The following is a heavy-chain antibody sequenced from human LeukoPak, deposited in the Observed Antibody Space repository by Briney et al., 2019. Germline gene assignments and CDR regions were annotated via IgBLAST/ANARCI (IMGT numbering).Heavy chain of an antibody. J-gene: IGHJ4*01. CDR1: GFTFSSYA. V-gene: IGHV3-23*01. CDR2: ITYSGGDT. CDR3: AKGSSSSRPYYFGY. D-gene: IGHD6-6*01. Sequence: GASLRLSCVASGFTFSSYAMSWVRQAPGKGLEWVSAITYSGGDTYHADSVKGRLTISRDNSKNTLYLQMNSLRPDDTALYYCAKGSSSSRPYYFGYWGHGILVTVSS.